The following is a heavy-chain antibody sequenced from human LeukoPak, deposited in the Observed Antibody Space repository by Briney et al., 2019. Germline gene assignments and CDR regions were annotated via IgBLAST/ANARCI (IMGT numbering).Heavy chain of an antibody. V-gene: IGHV1-2*02. D-gene: IGHD3-10*01. J-gene: IGHJ5*02. CDR3: ARDIFHYYSSGSYPT. CDR1: GYTFTGYY. CDR2: INPNSGGT. Sequence: ASVKVSCKASGYTFTGYYMHWVRQAPGQGLEWMGWINPNSGGTNYAQKFQGRVTMTRDTSISTAYMELSRLRSDDTAVYYCARDIFHYYSSGSYPTWGQGTLVTVSS.